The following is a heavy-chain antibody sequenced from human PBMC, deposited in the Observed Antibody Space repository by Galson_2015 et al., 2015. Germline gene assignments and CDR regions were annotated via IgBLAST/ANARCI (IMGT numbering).Heavy chain of an antibody. J-gene: IGHJ4*02. CDR3: ARRRDYFGY. V-gene: IGHV4-59*01. CDR2: IYHSGTT. CDR1: GASISSYY. Sequence: ETLSLTCTVSGASISSYYWSWVRQPPGEGLEWIGYIYHSGTTNYNPSLKSRVTISVDTSKNQFSLKLSSVTAADTAVYYCARRRDYFGYWGQGTLVTVSS.